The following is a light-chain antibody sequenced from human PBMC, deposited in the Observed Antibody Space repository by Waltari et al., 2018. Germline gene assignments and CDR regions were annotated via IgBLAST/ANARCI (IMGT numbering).Light chain of an antibody. CDR3: QQFHDYPWT. V-gene: IGKV1-9*01. J-gene: IGKJ1*01. CDR2: EAS. Sequence: IQLTQSPSSLSASVGDTVTITCRASQGISTYLAWLQQKPGRAPKVLIFEASTLQSGVPSRFSGSRSGIDFTLTISSLQPEDVATYYCQQFHDYPWTFGQGTKVEIK. CDR1: QGISTY.